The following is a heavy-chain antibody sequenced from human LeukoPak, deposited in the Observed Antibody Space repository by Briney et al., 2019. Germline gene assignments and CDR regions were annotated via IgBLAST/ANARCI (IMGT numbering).Heavy chain of an antibody. CDR2: IRSIVNTYAT. V-gene: IGHV3-73*01. CDR1: GVTFSGSA. D-gene: IGHD5-24*01. Sequence: PGGSLRLSCAASGVTFSGSAMHWVRQASGKGLEWVGRIRSIVNTYATAHAASVKGRFTISRDDSKNTAYLQMNSLITEDTAVYYCTRHPGDGYNRDYWGEGTLVTVSS. CDR3: TRHPGDGYNRDY. J-gene: IGHJ4*02.